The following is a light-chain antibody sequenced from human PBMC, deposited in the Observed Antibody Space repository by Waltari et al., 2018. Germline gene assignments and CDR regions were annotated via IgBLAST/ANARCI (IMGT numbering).Light chain of an antibody. CDR3: QQYYSTELT. CDR2: WAS. CDR1: QSVLYSSNNKNY. Sequence: DIVMTQSPDSLAVSLGERATINCKSSQSVLYSSNNKNYVAWYQQKPGQPPKLPIYWASTRESVVPDRFSGSGSGTDFTLTISSLQAEDVAVYYCQQYYSTELTFGGGTKVEIK. V-gene: IGKV4-1*01. J-gene: IGKJ4*01.